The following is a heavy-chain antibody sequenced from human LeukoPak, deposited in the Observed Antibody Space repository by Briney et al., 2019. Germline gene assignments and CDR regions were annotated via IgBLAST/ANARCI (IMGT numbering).Heavy chain of an antibody. Sequence: SETLSLTCTVSGGSISSSSYYWGWIRQPPGNGLGWIGSIYYSGSTYYNPSLKSRVTISVDTSKNQFSLKLSSVTAADTAVYYCERLQYYYDSSGLTGNAFDIWGQGTMVTVSS. V-gene: IGHV4-39*01. D-gene: IGHD3-22*01. CDR2: IYYSGST. CDR3: ERLQYYYDSSGLTGNAFDI. J-gene: IGHJ3*02. CDR1: GGSISSSSYY.